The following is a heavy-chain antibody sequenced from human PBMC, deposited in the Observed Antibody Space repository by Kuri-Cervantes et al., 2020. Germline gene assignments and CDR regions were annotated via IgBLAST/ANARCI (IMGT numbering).Heavy chain of an antibody. CDR1: GYTFTSYG. J-gene: IGHJ4*02. CDR2: IGAYNGNT. D-gene: IGHD1-26*01. CDR3: ARGQKVGANRQPIDY. Sequence: ASVKVSCKASGYTFTSYGISWVRQAPGQGLEWMGWIGAYNGNTNYAQKLQGRVTMTTDTSTSTAYMELRSLRSDDTAVYYCARGQKVGANRQPIDYWGQGTLVTVSS. V-gene: IGHV1-18*01.